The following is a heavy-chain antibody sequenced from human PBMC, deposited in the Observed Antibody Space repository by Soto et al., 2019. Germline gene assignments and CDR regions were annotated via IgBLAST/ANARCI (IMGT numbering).Heavy chain of an antibody. V-gene: IGHV1-2*02. D-gene: IGHD1-1*01. CDR3: ASASNWNSGYYYYGMDV. CDR1: GYTFTGYY. CDR2: INPNSGGT. J-gene: IGHJ6*02. Sequence: GASVKVSCKASGYTFTGYYMHWVRQAPGQGLEWMGWINPNSGGTNYAQKFQGRVTMTRDTSISTAYMELSRLRSDDTAVYYCASASNWNSGYYYYGMDVRGQGTTVTVSS.